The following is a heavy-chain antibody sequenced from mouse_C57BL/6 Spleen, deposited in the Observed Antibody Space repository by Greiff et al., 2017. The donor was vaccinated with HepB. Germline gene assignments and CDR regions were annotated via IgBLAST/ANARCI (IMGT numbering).Heavy chain of an antibody. CDR2: IYPGSGST. V-gene: IGHV1-55*01. D-gene: IGHD1-1*01. CDR3: AGGDYYGSEWYFDV. Sequence: VQLQQPGAELVKPGASVKMSCKASGYTFTSYWITWVKQRPGQGLEWIGDIYPGSGSTNYNEKFKSKATLTVDTSSSTAYMQLSSLTSEDSAVYYCAGGDYYGSEWYFDVWGTGTTVTVSS. J-gene: IGHJ1*03. CDR1: GYTFTSYW.